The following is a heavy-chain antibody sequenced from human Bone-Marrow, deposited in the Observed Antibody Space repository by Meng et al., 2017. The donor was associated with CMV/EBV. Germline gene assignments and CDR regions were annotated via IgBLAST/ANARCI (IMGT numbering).Heavy chain of an antibody. CDR1: GFTFSSYE. J-gene: IGHJ5*02. CDR2: ISSSGSTI. CDR3: AKDRKDDFWSGYGPNWFDP. D-gene: IGHD3-3*01. V-gene: IGHV3-48*03. Sequence: GGSLRLSCAASGFTFSSYEMNWVRQAPGKGLEWVSYISSSGSTIYYADSVKGRFTISRDNSKNTLYLQMNSLRAEDTAVYYCAKDRKDDFWSGYGPNWFDPWGQGTLVTVSS.